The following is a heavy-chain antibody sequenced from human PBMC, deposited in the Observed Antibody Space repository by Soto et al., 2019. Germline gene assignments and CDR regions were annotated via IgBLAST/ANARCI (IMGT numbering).Heavy chain of an antibody. CDR2: IDPSDSYT. V-gene: IGHV5-10-1*01. D-gene: IGHD2-2*01. CDR3: ASDSSLRCSSTSCYEDYYYGMDV. CDR1: GYSFTSYW. J-gene: IGHJ6*02. Sequence: GESLKISCKGSGYSFTSYWISWVRQMPGKGLEWMGRIDPSDSYTNYSPSFQGHVTISADKSISTAYLQWSSLKASDTAMYYCASDSSLRCSSTSCYEDYYYGMDVWGQGTTVTVSS.